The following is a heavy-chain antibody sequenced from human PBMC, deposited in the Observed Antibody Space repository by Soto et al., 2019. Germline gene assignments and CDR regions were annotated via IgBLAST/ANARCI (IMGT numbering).Heavy chain of an antibody. D-gene: IGHD3-10*01. CDR1: GGTFSRHS. Sequence: QVQMVQSGAEVKKPGSSARVSCKVSGGTFSRHSISWVRQAPGHGLEWMGGIIPIFDATQYAQKFQGRLTISADESTTSSHMDLSGLRSEDTARYYCARDLTAVRGSWGQGTLVTVS. V-gene: IGHV1-69*01. J-gene: IGHJ4*02. CDR3: ARDLTAVRGS. CDR2: IIPIFDAT.